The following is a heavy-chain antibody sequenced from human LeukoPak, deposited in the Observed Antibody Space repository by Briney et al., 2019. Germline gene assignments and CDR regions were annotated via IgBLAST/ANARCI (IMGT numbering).Heavy chain of an antibody. CDR1: GFTFDNYG. V-gene: IGHV3-30*02. Sequence: GGSLRLSCAASGFTFDNYGMHWVRQAPGKGLEWVAFIQYDGSNKYYADSVKGQFTISRDNSKNTLYLQMDSLRPEDTAVYYCAKGGEYCRGGSCYDYWGQGALVTVSS. J-gene: IGHJ4*02. D-gene: IGHD2-15*01. CDR3: AKGGEYCRGGSCYDY. CDR2: IQYDGSNK.